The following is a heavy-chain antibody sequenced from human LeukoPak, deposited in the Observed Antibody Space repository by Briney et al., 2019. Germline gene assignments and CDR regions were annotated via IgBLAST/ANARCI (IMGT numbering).Heavy chain of an antibody. CDR2: INHSGST. Sequence: SETLSLTCAVYGGSFSGYYWSWIRQPPGKGLEWIGEINHSGSTNYNPSLKSRVTISVDTSKNQFSLKLSSVTAADTAVYYCARRRGYSYGYNRWFDPWGQGTLVTVSS. J-gene: IGHJ5*02. V-gene: IGHV4-34*01. CDR1: GGSFSGYY. D-gene: IGHD5-18*01. CDR3: ARRRGYSYGYNRWFDP.